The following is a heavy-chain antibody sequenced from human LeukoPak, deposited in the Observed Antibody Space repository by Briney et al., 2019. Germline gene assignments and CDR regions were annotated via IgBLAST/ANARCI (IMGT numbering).Heavy chain of an antibody. V-gene: IGHV4-4*07. CDR1: DGSISTYY. CDR2: IYTTGST. Sequence: SETLSLTCTVSDGSISTYYWSWIRQPAGKGLEWTGRIYTTGSTNYNPSLKSRVSISVDTSKNQFSLKLSSVTAADTAVYYCARGAGAGYNLQPFDYWGQGTLVTVSS. J-gene: IGHJ4*02. D-gene: IGHD5-24*01. CDR3: ARGAGAGYNLQPFDY.